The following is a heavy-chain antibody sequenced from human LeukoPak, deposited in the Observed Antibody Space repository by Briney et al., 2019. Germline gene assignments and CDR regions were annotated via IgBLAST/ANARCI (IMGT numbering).Heavy chain of an antibody. Sequence: SETLSLTCTVSGGSISSGGYYWSWIRQHPGKGLEWIGYIYYSGSTYYNPSLKSRVTISVGTSKNQFSLKLSSVTAADTAVYYCARGYYYDTTPGYYYYYMDVWGKGTTVTVSS. V-gene: IGHV4-31*03. D-gene: IGHD3-22*01. J-gene: IGHJ6*03. CDR3: ARGYYYDTTPGYYYYYMDV. CDR2: IYYSGST. CDR1: GGSISSGGYY.